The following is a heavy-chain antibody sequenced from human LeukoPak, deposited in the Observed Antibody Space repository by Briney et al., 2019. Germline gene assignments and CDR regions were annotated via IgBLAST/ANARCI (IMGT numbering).Heavy chain of an antibody. CDR1: EYTFTGYY. J-gene: IGHJ5*02. CDR3: ARSIVVVPAAIHNWFDP. Sequence: ASVKVSCKASEYTFTGYYIHWVRQAPGQGLEWMGWIDPNTGDSNYVQKFQGRVTMTRDTSISTAYMELSRLRSDDTAVYYCARSIVVVPAAIHNWFDPWGQGTLVTVSS. D-gene: IGHD2-2*01. V-gene: IGHV1-2*02. CDR2: IDPNTGDS.